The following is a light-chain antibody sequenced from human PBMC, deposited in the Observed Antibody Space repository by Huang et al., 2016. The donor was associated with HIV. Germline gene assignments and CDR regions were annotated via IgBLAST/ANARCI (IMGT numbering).Light chain of an antibody. CDR2: EAH. Sequence: IVLTQSPATMSLSPGERATLTCGASQSVRNNYLAWYQQTPGLAPRRLIYEAHVRATGFPDRFSGSGSGTDFTLTISRLEPEDFAMYYCQQYSTSSYTFGQGTKVDI. CDR3: QQYSTSSYT. CDR1: QSVRNNY. V-gene: IGKV3D-20*01. J-gene: IGKJ2*01.